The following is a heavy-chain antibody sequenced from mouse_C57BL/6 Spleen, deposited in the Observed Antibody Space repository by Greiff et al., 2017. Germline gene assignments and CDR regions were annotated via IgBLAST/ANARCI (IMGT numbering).Heavy chain of an antibody. D-gene: IGHD2-4*01. CDR1: GFTFSDYY. Sequence: EVKLMESEGGLVQPGSSMKLSCTASGFTFSDYYMAWVRQVPEKGLEWVANINYDGSSTYYLDSLKSRFIISRDNAKNILYLQMSSLKSEDTATYYCAREDYDWYFDVWGTGTTVTFSS. CDR2: INYDGSST. V-gene: IGHV5-16*01. J-gene: IGHJ1*03. CDR3: AREDYDWYFDV.